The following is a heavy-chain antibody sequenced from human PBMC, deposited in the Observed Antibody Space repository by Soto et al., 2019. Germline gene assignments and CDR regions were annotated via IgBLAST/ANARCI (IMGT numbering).Heavy chain of an antibody. CDR2: IWYDGSNK. Sequence: GGSLRLSCAASGFTCSSYGMHWVRQAPGKGLEWVAVIWYDGSNKYYADSVKGRFTISRDNSKNTLYLQMNSLRAEDTAVYYCARDPVRWLQLFSSGPRGYWGQGTLDTVPS. V-gene: IGHV3-33*01. D-gene: IGHD5-12*01. J-gene: IGHJ4*02. CDR1: GFTCSSYG. CDR3: ARDPVRWLQLFSSGPRGY.